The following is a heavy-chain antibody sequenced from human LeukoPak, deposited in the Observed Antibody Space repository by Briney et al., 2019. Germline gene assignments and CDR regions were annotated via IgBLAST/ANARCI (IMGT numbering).Heavy chain of an antibody. CDR1: GGSFSGYY. Sequence: SETLSLTCAVYGGSFSGYYWSWIRQPPGKGLEWIGEINHSGSTNYNPSLKSRVTISVDTSKNQFSLKLSSVTAADTAVYYCARGLKWGFHQDWGQGTLVTVSS. D-gene: IGHD1-26*01. CDR3: ARGLKWGFHQD. CDR2: INHSGST. V-gene: IGHV4-34*01. J-gene: IGHJ4*02.